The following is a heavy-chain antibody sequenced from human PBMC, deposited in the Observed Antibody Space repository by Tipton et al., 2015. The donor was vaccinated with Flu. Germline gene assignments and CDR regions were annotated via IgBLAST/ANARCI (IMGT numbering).Heavy chain of an antibody. J-gene: IGHJ4*02. V-gene: IGHV4-34*09. CDR1: GGSFNGYY. Sequence: TLSLTCAVYGGSFNGYYWTWIRQSPGKGLEWIGYIYYSGSTHYNPSLKSRVTISVDTSKNQFSLKLSSVTAADTAVYYCASYSSSYFDYWGQGTLVTVSS. CDR2: IYYSGST. D-gene: IGHD6-6*01. CDR3: ASYSSSYFDY.